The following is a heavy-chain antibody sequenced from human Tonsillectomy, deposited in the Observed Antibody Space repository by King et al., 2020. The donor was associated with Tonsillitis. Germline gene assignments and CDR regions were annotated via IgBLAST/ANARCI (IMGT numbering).Heavy chain of an antibody. CDR1: GDATSRRRSY. CDR3: ASDRPGNDFDY. D-gene: IGHD1-1*01. CDR2: INVNGDP. J-gene: IGHJ4*02. V-gene: IGHV4-39*01. Sequence: QLQESGPGLVKPSETLSLTCTVSGDATSRRRSYWGWGWIRHPPGKGLEWVAPINVNGDPLHKPSLKGRVTMSADTSKNQFSRRLTSLTAADTAVYYCASDRPGNDFDYWGQGILVTVSS.